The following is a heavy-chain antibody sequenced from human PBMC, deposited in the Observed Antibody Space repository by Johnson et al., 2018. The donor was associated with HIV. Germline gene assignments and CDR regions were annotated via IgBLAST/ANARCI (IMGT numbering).Heavy chain of an antibody. CDR2: IGTAGDT. V-gene: IGHV3-13*01. J-gene: IGHJ3*02. D-gene: IGHD6-19*01. CDR1: GFTFSSYD. CDR3: ARGLGEGLVIPGPDGYDI. Sequence: VQLVESGGGLVQPGGSLRLSCAASGFTFSSYDMHWVRQATGKGLEWVSAIGTAGDTYYPGSVKGRFTISRENAKNSLYLQMNSLRAGDTAVYYCARGLGEGLVIPGPDGYDIWGQGTMVTVSS.